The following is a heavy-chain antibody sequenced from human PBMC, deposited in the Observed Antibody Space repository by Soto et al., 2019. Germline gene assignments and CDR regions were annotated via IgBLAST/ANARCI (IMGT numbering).Heavy chain of an antibody. CDR2: ISYDGSNK. V-gene: IGHV3-30-3*01. D-gene: IGHD1-1*01. CDR1: GFTFSSYA. Sequence: GGSLRLSCAASGFTFSSYAMHWVRQAPGKGLEWVAVISYDGSNKYYADSVKGRFTISRDNSKNTLYLQMNSLRAEDTAVYYCAREFTERGTGYGMDVWGQGTTVTVSS. CDR3: AREFTERGTGYGMDV. J-gene: IGHJ6*02.